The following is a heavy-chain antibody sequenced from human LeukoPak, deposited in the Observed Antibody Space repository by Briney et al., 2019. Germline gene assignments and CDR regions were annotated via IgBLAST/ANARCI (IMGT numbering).Heavy chain of an antibody. Sequence: PSETLSLTCTVSGGSISSSSYYWGWIRQPPGKGLERIGSIYYSGSTYYNPSLKSRVTISIDTSKNQFSLKLSSVTAADTAVYYCARHTQDYGDLDYFDYWGQGTLVTVSS. D-gene: IGHD4-17*01. J-gene: IGHJ4*02. CDR2: IYYSGST. CDR3: ARHTQDYGDLDYFDY. V-gene: IGHV4-39*01. CDR1: GGSISSSSYY.